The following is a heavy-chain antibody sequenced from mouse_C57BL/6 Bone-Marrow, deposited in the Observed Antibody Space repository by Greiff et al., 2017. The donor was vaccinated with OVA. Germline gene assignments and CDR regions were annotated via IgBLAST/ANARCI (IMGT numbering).Heavy chain of an antibody. CDR1: GYAFSSSW. V-gene: IGHV1-82*01. CDR2: IYPGDGDT. Sequence: VQRVESGPELVKPGASVKISCKASGYAFSSSWMNWVKQRPGKGLEWIGRIYPGDGDTNYNGKFKGKATLTADKSSSTAYMQLSSLTSEDSAVYFCARTPNWSWFAYWGQGTLVTVSA. J-gene: IGHJ3*01. D-gene: IGHD4-1*02. CDR3: ARTPNWSWFAY.